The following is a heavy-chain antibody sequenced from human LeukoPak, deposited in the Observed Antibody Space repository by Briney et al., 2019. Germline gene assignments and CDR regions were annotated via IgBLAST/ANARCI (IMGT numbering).Heavy chain of an antibody. D-gene: IGHD2-15*01. CDR1: GFTFSSHT. CDR2: ISYDGGNK. Sequence: GGSLRLSCVASGFTFSSHTMHWVRQAPGKGLEWVAVISYDGGNKHYVDSVKGRFTISRDNSKNTLYLQMNSLRPEDTAVYYCARGNIRYCSGGSCYSGPYFYGMNVWGRGTTVTVSS. CDR3: ARGNIRYCSGGSCYSGPYFYGMNV. J-gene: IGHJ6*04. V-gene: IGHV3-30*04.